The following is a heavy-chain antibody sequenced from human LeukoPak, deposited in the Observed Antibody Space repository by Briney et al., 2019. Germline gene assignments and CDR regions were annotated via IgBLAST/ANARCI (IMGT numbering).Heavy chain of an antibody. CDR3: ARGAHDYVWGSEIDY. Sequence: ASVKVSCKASGYTFTGYYMHWVRQAPGQGLEWMGWINPNSCGTNYAQKFQGRVTMTRDTTISTAYMELSRLRSDDTAVYYCARGAHDYVWGSEIDYWGQGTLVTVSS. V-gene: IGHV1-2*02. J-gene: IGHJ4*02. D-gene: IGHD3-16*01. CDR1: GYTFTGYY. CDR2: INPNSCGT.